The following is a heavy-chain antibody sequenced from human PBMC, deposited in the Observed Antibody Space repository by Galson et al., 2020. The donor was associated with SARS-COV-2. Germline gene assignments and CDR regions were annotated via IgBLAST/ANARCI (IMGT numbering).Heavy chain of an antibody. CDR1: GFTFSSYG. CDR3: ARWGGSAFDI. D-gene: IGHD3-16*01. V-gene: IGHV3-30*19. J-gene: IGHJ3*02. Sequence: QLGESLKISCAASGFTFSSYGMHWVRQAPGKGLEWVAVISYDGSNKYYADSVKGRFTISRDNSKNTLYLQMNSLRAEDTAVYYCARWGGSAFDIWGQGTMVTVSS. CDR2: ISYDGSNK.